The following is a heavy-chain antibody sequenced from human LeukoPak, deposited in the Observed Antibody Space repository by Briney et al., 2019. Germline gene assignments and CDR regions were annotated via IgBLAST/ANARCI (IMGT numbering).Heavy chain of an antibody. J-gene: IGHJ4*02. Sequence: ASVKVSCKASGYTFTGYYMHWVRQAPGQGLEWMGWINPNSGGTNYAQKFQGRVTMTRDTSISTAYMELSRLRSDDTAVYYCARVSGTTYYYDSSIRGYFDYWGQGTLVTVSS. V-gene: IGHV1-2*02. CDR1: GYTFTGYY. D-gene: IGHD3-22*01. CDR2: INPNSGGT. CDR3: ARVSGTTYYYDSSIRGYFDY.